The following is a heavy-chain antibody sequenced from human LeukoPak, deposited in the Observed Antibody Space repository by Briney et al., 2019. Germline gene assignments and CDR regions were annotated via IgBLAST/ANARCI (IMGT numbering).Heavy chain of an antibody. CDR2: INPNSGGT. V-gene: IGHV1-2*02. CDR3: ARDSLSAEYFQH. J-gene: IGHJ1*01. D-gene: IGHD3-3*02. CDR1: GYTFTGYY. Sequence: ASVKVSCKASGYTFTGYYIHWVRQAPGQGLEWMGWINPNSGGTNYAQKFQGRVTMTRDTSIRTAYMELSRLRSDDTAVYYCARDSLSAEYFQHWGQGTLVTVSS.